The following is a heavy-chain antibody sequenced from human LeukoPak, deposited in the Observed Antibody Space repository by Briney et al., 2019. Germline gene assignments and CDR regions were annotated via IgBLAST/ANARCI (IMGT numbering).Heavy chain of an antibody. Sequence: GGSLRLSCAASGFTFSSYAMHWVRQAPGKGLEWVAVISYDGSNKYYADSVKGRFTISRDNSKNTLYLQMNSLRAEDTAVYYCARTPSSSWKGYYFDYWGQGTLVTVSS. D-gene: IGHD6-13*01. J-gene: IGHJ4*02. V-gene: IGHV3-30-3*01. CDR3: ARTPSSSWKGYYFDY. CDR2: ISYDGSNK. CDR1: GFTFSSYA.